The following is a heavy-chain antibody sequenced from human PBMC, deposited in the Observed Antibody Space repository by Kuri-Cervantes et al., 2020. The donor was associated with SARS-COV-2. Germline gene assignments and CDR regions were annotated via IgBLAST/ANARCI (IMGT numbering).Heavy chain of an antibody. CDR1: GYTFTGYY. CDR2: ISAYNGNT. J-gene: IGHJ4*02. CDR3: ARDGSIVGVVDY. V-gene: IGHV1-18*04. D-gene: IGHD1-26*01. Sequence: ASVKVSCKASGYTFTGYYMHWVRQAPGQGLEWMGWISAYNGNTNYAQKLQGRVTMTTDTSTSTAYMELRSLRSDDTAVYYCARDGSIVGVVDYWGQGTLVTVSS.